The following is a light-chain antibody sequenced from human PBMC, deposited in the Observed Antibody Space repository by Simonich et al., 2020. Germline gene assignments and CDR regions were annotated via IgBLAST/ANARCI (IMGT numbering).Light chain of an antibody. J-gene: IGLJ3*02. CDR3: AAWDDSLNGWV. CDR1: SSNIGSNT. CDR2: RNN. Sequence: QSVLTQPPSASGTPGQRVTISCSGSSSNIGSNTVNWYQQLPGTAPKPLTYRNNQRPSGVPDRFSGSKSGTSASLAIRGLQSEDEADYYCAAWDDSLNGWVFGGGTKLTVL. V-gene: IGLV1-44*01.